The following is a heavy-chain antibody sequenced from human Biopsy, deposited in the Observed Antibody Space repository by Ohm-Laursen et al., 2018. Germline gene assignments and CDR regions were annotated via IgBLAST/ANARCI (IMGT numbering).Heavy chain of an antibody. CDR3: ARDPLNGHKHFDY. J-gene: IGHJ4*02. CDR2: INCKTGAT. D-gene: IGHD2-8*01. Sequence: GSSVKVSCQVSSYTFTDYNIHWMRQAPGQGLEWLGYINCKTGATNYAQKFQGTVTMTRDTSISTAYLALGSLRSADTAIYYCARDPLNGHKHFDYWGQGSLVTVSS. CDR1: SYTFTDYN. V-gene: IGHV1-2*02.